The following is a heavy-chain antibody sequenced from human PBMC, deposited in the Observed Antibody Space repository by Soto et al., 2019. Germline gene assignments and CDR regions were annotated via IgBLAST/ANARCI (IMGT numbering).Heavy chain of an antibody. J-gene: IGHJ4*02. CDR3: ARAAIKRHRVEGQVCPSQTLDY. CDR1: CQTFLGCY. Sequence: SGTLSLTCAAYCQTFLGCYCTWIREPTGAGLEWIGEVSHIGSTNYNPSLKSRVTISADTSKNQFSLELTSLTAADTAVYYCARAAIKRHRVEGQVCPSQTLDYWSQGTLVTVS. V-gene: IGHV4-34*01. D-gene: IGHD2-8*01. CDR2: VSHIGST.